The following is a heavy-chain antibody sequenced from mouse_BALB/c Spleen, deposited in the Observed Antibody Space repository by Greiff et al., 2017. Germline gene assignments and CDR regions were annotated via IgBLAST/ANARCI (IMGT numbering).Heavy chain of an antibody. CDR2: INPSNGGT. Sequence: QVQLQQPGAELVKPGASVKLSCKASGYTFTSYYMYWVKQRPGQGLEWIGEINPSNGGTNFNEKFKSKATLTVDKSSSTAYMQLSSLTSEDSAVYYCTRRDYYGSSGYWGQGTTLTVSS. J-gene: IGHJ2*01. CDR3: TRRDYYGSSGY. CDR1: GYTFTSYY. V-gene: IGHV1S81*02. D-gene: IGHD1-1*01.